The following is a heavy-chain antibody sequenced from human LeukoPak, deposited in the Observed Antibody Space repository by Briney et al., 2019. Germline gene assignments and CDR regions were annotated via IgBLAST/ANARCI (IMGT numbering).Heavy chain of an antibody. CDR1: GFTFTRSA. V-gene: IGHV1-58*01. J-gene: IGHJ4*02. D-gene: IGHD3-10*01. CDR2: IAVGSGNT. Sequence: SVKVSCKASGFTFTRSAVQWVRQARGQGLEWIGWIAVGSGNTNYAQKFQERVTITRDMSTSTAYMDLSSLRSEDTAVYYCAAARGAIIGLLDYWGQGTLVTVSS. CDR3: AAARGAIIGLLDY.